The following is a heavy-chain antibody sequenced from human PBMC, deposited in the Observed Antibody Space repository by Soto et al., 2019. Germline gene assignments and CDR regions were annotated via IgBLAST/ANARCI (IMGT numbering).Heavy chain of an antibody. CDR2: IRSKTNNYVT. CDR1: GFTFSAAA. CDR3: TASPY. V-gene: IGHV3-73*01. J-gene: IGHJ4*02. Sequence: PGWSLRLSCVGSGFTFSAAAIHWVRQAPGQGLEWVGRIRSKTNNYVTAFSASVEGRFTLSRDDSRNTTYLDMQSLRVEDTAVYFCTASPYWGQGTLVTVSS.